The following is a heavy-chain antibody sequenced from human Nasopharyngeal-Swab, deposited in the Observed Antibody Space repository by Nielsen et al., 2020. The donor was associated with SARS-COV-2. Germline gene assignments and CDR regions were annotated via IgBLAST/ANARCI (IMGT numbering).Heavy chain of an antibody. D-gene: IGHD3-3*01. CDR2: IRSKAYGGTT. J-gene: IGHJ6*02. V-gene: IGHV3-49*03. CDR3: TRDLDFWSGYARLTYYYGMDV. Sequence: GESLKISCTASGFTFGDYAMSWFRQAPGKGLEWVGFIRSKAYGGTTEYAASVKGRFTISRDDSKSIAYLQMNSLKTEDTAVYYCTRDLDFWSGYARLTYYYGMDVWGQGTTVTVSS. CDR1: GFTFGDYA.